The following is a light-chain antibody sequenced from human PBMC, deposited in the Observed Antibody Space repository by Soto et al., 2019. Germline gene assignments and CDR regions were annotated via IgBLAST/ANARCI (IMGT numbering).Light chain of an antibody. CDR3: QSSDRGDTYWV. CDR1: ALPKQY. CDR2: KDK. V-gene: IGLV3-25*02. Sequence: SYELTQPPSVSVSPGQTARIACSGDALPKQYAYWYQQKPGQAAELLIYKDKERPSGIPERFSGSSSGTTVTLTIGGVQAEDEADYYCQSSDRGDTYWVFGGGTKLTVL. J-gene: IGLJ3*02.